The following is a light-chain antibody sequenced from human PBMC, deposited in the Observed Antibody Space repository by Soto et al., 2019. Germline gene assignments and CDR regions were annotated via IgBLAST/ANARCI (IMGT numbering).Light chain of an antibody. CDR1: SSNIGSNY. CDR3: AAWDDSLRAPV. J-gene: IGLJ2*01. CDR2: RDD. Sequence: QSVLTQPPSASATPGQRITISCFGSSSNIGSNYGYWYQQLPGTAPKLLISRDDERPSGVPDRFSGSKSGTSASLASSGVRSEDEADYFCAAWDDSLRAPVFGGGTKLTVL. V-gene: IGLV1-47*01.